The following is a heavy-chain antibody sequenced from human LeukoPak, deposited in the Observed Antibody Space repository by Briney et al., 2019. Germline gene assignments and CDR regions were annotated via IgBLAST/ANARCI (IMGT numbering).Heavy chain of an antibody. Sequence: GGSLRLSCAASGFTFSSYAMSWVRQAPGKGLEWVSAISGSGGSTYYADSVKGRFTISRDNSKNALYLQMNSLRAEDTAVYYCAKDLRGTYSGSSLFDYWGQRTLVTVSS. V-gene: IGHV3-23*01. CDR2: ISGSGGST. CDR1: GFTFSSYA. J-gene: IGHJ4*02. D-gene: IGHD1-26*01. CDR3: AKDLRGTYSGSSLFDY.